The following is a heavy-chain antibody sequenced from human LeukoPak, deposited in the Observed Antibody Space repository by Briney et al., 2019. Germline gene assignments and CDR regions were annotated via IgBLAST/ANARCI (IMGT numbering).Heavy chain of an antibody. J-gene: IGHJ5*02. CDR3: ARSIVVNNWFDP. Sequence: ASVKVSCKASGYTFTSYGISWVRQAPGQGLEWMGWISAYNGNTNYAQKLQGRVTMTTDTSTSTAYMELRSLRSDGTAVYYCARSIVVNNWFDPWGQGTLVTVSS. D-gene: IGHD3-22*01. CDR1: GYTFTSYG. V-gene: IGHV1-18*01. CDR2: ISAYNGNT.